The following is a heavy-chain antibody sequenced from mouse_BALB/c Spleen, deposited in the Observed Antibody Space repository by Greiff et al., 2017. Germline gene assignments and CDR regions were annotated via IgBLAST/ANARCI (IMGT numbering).Heavy chain of an antibody. CDR1: GFTFSSYY. CDR3: ARTYYYGSSFWYFDV. V-gene: IGHV5-6-2*01. CDR2: INSNGGST. Sequence: EVMLVESGGGLVKLGGSLKLSCAASGFTFSSYYMSWVRQTPEKRLELVAAINSNGGSTYYPDTVKGRFTISRDNAKNTLYLQMSSLKSEDTALYYCARTYYYGSSFWYFDVWGAGTTVTVSS. D-gene: IGHD1-1*01. J-gene: IGHJ1*01.